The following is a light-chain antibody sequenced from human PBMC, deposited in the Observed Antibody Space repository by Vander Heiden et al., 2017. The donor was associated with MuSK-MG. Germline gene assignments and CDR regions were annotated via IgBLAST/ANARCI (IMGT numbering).Light chain of an antibody. CDR3: QQRSNWPPT. Sequence: IVLTHPPATLSLSPGERATLSCRASQSVSSYLAWYQQKPGKAPRLLIYEASNLDTGIPARFSGSGSGTDFTLTISSLEPEDFAVYYCQQRSNWPPTFGGGTKVEIK. CDR1: QSVSSY. V-gene: IGKV3-11*01. CDR2: EAS. J-gene: IGKJ4*01.